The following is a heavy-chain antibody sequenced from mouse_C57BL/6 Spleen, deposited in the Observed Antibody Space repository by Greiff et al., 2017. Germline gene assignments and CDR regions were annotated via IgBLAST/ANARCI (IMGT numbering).Heavy chain of an antibody. CDR1: GFSLTSYG. D-gene: IGHD3-1*01. J-gene: IGHJ4*01. CDR2: IWSDGST. Sequence: VQLQQSGPGLVAPSQRLSITCTVSGFSLTSYGVHWVRQPPGKGLEWLVVIWSDGSTTYNSALKSRLSISKDNSKSQVFLKMNSLQTDDTAMYYCARHRGGHREDAMDYWGQGTSVTVSS. V-gene: IGHV2-6-1*01. CDR3: ARHRGGHREDAMDY.